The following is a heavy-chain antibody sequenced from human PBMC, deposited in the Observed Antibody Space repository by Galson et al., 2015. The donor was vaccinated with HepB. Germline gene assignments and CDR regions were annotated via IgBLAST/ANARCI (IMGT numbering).Heavy chain of an antibody. V-gene: IGHV3-7*03. J-gene: IGHJ4*02. D-gene: IGHD3-22*01. Sequence: SLRLSCAASGFTFSSYWMSWVRQAPGKGLEWVANIKQDGSEKYYVDSVKGRFTISRDNAKNSLYLQMNSLRAEDTAVYYCARFSSSGPPYFDYWGQGTLVTVSS. CDR2: IKQDGSEK. CDR3: ARFSSSGPPYFDY. CDR1: GFTFSSYW.